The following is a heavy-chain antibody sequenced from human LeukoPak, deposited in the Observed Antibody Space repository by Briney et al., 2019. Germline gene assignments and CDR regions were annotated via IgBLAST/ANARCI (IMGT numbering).Heavy chain of an antibody. Sequence: SETLSLTCTVSGASINSGSNYWGWIRQPPGKTLEWTGSIYSSGSTYYNPSLKSRVIIMIDTPKNHFSLTLSSVTAADTAVYYCARSDGYGLVGIWGQGTMVTVSS. CDR3: ARSDGYGLVGI. V-gene: IGHV4-39*07. CDR1: GASINSGSNY. J-gene: IGHJ3*02. D-gene: IGHD5-18*01. CDR2: IYSSGST.